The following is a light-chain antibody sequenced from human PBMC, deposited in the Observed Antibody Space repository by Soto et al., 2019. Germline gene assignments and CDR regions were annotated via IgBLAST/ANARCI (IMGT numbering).Light chain of an antibody. CDR3: QQYNNWPRT. J-gene: IGKJ1*01. CDR2: GAS. Sequence: EIALTQSPATLSVSPGESATLSCLASQSVSSNLAWYQQKPGQAPRLLIYGASTRATGIPAGFSGSGSGTEFTLTISSLQSEDFAVYYCQQYNNWPRTFGQGTKVDIK. V-gene: IGKV3-15*01. CDR1: QSVSSN.